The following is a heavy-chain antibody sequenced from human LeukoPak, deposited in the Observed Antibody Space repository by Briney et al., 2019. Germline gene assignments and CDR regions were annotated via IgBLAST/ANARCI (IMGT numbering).Heavy chain of an antibody. D-gene: IGHD3-3*01. CDR1: GFTFSSYA. J-gene: IGHJ4*02. V-gene: IGHV3-23*01. Sequence: LTGGSLRLSCAASGFTFSSYAMSWVRQAPGKGLEWVSAISGSGGSAYYADSVKGRFTISRDNSKNTLYLQMNSLRAEDTAVYCCAKDGIVRFLEWLLYFDYWGQGTLVTVSS. CDR2: ISGSGGSA. CDR3: AKDGIVRFLEWLLYFDY.